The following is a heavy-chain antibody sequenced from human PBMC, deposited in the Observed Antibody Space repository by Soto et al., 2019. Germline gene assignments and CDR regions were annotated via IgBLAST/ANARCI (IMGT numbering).Heavy chain of an antibody. J-gene: IGHJ4*02. D-gene: IGHD1-26*01. CDR2: LNQDGSEK. V-gene: IGHV3-7*03. CDR3: ARDRFIGTYYVKGVTYLFAH. CDR1: GFTFSSYT. Sequence: PGGSLGLSCEASGFTFSSYTMSWVRRAPGKGLEWVANLNQDGSEKNCVDSVKGRFTISRDNAKNSVYLQLNSLRAEDTAVYYCARDRFIGTYYVKGVTYLFAHRGQRAPVSVSS.